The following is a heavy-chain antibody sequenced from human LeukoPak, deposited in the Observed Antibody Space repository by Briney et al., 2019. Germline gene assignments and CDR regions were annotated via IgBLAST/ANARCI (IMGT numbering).Heavy chain of an antibody. V-gene: IGHV3-15*05. CDR1: GLTFANAR. CDR3: STDRD. J-gene: IGHJ4*02. Sequence: PGGSLRLSCVASGLTFANARMNWVRQAPGKGLEWVGRIKGKPDGGTADYAASVMARFIISRDDSKNTVYPQMNSLRKEDSGLYFCSTDRDWGQGTLVAVSS. D-gene: IGHD5-24*01. CDR2: IKGKPDGGTA.